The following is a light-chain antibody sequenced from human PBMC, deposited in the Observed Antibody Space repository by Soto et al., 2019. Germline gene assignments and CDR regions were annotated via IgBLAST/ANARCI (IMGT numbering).Light chain of an antibody. V-gene: IGLV1-51*01. CDR3: GTWDSSLSAWV. CDR1: SSNIGNNY. CDR2: DNN. J-gene: IGLJ3*02. Sequence: QSVLTQPPSVSAAPGQKVSISCSGSSSNIGNNYVTWYQQLPGTAPKLLIYDNNNRPSGIPDRFSGSKSGTSATLGITGLQTGDTADYYCGTWDSSLSAWVFGGGTNLTVL.